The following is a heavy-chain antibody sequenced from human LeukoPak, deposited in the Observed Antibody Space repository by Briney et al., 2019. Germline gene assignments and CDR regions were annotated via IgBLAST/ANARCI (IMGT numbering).Heavy chain of an antibody. J-gene: IGHJ4*02. CDR2: ISGSSGST. CDR1: GFTFSSYA. CDR3: AKELYSSGYYFFFDY. V-gene: IGHV3-23*01. Sequence: GGSLRLSCAASGFTFSSYAMSWVRQTPGKGLEWASVISGSSGSTYYADSVKGRFTISRDNSKNTLYLQMNSLRAEDTAVYYCAKELYSSGYYFFFDYWGQGTLVTVSS. D-gene: IGHD3-22*01.